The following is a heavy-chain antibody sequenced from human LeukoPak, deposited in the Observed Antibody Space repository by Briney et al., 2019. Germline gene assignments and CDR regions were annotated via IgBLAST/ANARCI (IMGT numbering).Heavy chain of an antibody. J-gene: IGHJ4*02. CDR3: ARRDYGDYVLDY. CDR2: IYYSGST. D-gene: IGHD4-17*01. Sequence: SETLSLTCTVSGGSISSYYWSWIRQPPGKGLEWIGYIYYSGSTNYNPSLKSRVTISVDTSKNQFSLKLGSVTAADTAVYYCARRDYGDYVLDYWGQGTLVTVSS. V-gene: IGHV4-59*01. CDR1: GGSISSYY.